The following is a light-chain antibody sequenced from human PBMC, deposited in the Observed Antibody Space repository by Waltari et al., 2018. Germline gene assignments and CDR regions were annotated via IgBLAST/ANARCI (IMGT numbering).Light chain of an antibody. J-gene: IGKJ1*01. Sequence: EIVLTQSPGTLSLSQGESATLSCRASQSVGRYLAWYQQKPGQAPRLLIYDASTRATGIPDRFSGSGSRTDFSLTISRLESEDFALYYCQKYVNLPATFGQGTKVEIK. V-gene: IGKV3-20*01. CDR3: QKYVNLPAT. CDR1: QSVGRY. CDR2: DAS.